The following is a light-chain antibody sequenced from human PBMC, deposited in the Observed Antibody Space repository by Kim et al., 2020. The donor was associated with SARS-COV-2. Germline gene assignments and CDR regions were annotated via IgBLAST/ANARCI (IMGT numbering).Light chain of an antibody. CDR1: QSVLSSTNNKNF. CDR3: HHYYSSPLT. Sequence: DIVMTQSPDSLAVSLGERATINCKPSQSVLSSTNNKNFLAWYQHKPGQPPKLLIYSASTRESGVPDRFSGSGSGTDFTLTISSLQAEDVAVYYCHHYYSSPLTFGGGTKVDIK. J-gene: IGKJ4*01. CDR2: SAS. V-gene: IGKV4-1*01.